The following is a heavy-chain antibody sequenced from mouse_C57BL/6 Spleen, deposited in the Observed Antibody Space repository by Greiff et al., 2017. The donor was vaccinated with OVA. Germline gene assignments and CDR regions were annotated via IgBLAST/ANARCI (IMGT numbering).Heavy chain of an antibody. CDR3: ARKGPYYAMDY. V-gene: IGHV1-69*01. Sequence: QVQLQQPGAELVMPGASVKLSCKASGYTFTSYWMHWVKQRPGQGLEWIGELDPSDSYTNYNQKFKGKSTLTVDKSSSTAYMQLSSLTSEDSAVYYCARKGPYYAMDYWGQGTSVTVSS. CDR1: GYTFTSYW. J-gene: IGHJ4*01. CDR2: LDPSDSYT.